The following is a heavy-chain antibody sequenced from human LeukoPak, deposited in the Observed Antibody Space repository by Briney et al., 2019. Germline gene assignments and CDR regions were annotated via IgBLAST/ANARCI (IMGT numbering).Heavy chain of an antibody. CDR1: GYTFTVYY. V-gene: IGHV1-2*02. D-gene: IGHD5-24*01. CDR2: INPNSGGT. J-gene: IGHJ4*02. Sequence: ASVKVSCKASGYTFTVYYMLWLRQAPGQGLEWTGWINPNSGGTNYAQNSQGRVTMTRDTSISTAYMELSRLRSDDTAVYYCSRSSRDGYNYVYDYGGQGRLVTVS. CDR3: SRSSRDGYNYVYDY.